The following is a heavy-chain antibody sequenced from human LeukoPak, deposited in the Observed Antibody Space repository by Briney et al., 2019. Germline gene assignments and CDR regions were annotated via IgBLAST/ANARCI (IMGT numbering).Heavy chain of an antibody. CDR1: GDSINTYY. CDR2: IYYSGSS. Sequence: SETLSLTCTVSGDSINTYYWSWIRQPPGKGLEWIGHIYYSGSSNYNPSLKSRDTISVDTSKNQFSLTLSSVTAADTAVYYCARRCSSDSCSFDYWGQGTLVTVSS. CDR3: ARRCSSDSCSFDY. D-gene: IGHD2-2*01. J-gene: IGHJ4*02. V-gene: IGHV4-59*08.